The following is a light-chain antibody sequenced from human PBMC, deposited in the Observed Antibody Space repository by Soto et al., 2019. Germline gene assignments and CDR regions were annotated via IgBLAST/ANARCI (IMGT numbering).Light chain of an antibody. Sequence: QSVLTQPVSVSGSPGQSITISCTGTSSDVGGYNYVSWYQQHPGKAPKLMIYDVSNRPSGVSNRFSGSKSGNTASLTISGLQAEDEADYYCSSYTSSSTLNWVFGGGTKLTVL. J-gene: IGLJ3*02. CDR2: DVS. CDR1: SSDVGGYNY. V-gene: IGLV2-14*01. CDR3: SSYTSSSTLNWV.